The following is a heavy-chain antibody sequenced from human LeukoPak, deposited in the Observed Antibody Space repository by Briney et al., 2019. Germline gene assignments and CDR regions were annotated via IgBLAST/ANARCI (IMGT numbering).Heavy chain of an antibody. D-gene: IGHD1-26*01. CDR1: GYTFTSYG. V-gene: IGHV1-18*01. J-gene: IGHJ4*02. CDR2: ISAYNGNT. Sequence: ASVKVSCKASGYTFTSYGISWVRQAPGQGLEWMGWISAYNGNTNYAQKLQGRVTMTTDTSTSTGHMELRSLRSDDTAVYYCTRDKXXAXGAKGPSDYWGQGTLVT. CDR3: TRDKXXAXGAKGPSDY.